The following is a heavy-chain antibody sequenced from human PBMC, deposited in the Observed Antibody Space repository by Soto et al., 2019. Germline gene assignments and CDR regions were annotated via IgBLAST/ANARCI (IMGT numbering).Heavy chain of an antibody. J-gene: IGHJ6*02. Sequence: SETLSLTCTVPGGSISSSSYYWGWIRQPPGKGLEWIGSIYYSGSTYYNPSLKSRVTISVDTSKNQFSLKLSSVTAAETAVYYCARHLYYYDSSGYYYPVSFFVLPLAADYGMDVWGQGTTVTVSS. CDR3: ARHLYYYDSSGYYYPVSFFVLPLAADYGMDV. CDR2: IYYSGST. V-gene: IGHV4-39*01. CDR1: GGSISSSSYY. D-gene: IGHD3-22*01.